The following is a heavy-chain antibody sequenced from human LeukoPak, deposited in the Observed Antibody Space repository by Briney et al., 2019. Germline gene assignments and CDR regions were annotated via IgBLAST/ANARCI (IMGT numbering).Heavy chain of an antibody. CDR2: ISYDGSNK. D-gene: IGHD4-11*01. CDR3: ARALLQTGYYYGMDV. V-gene: IGHV3-30-3*01. J-gene: IGHJ6*02. CDR1: GFTFSSYA. Sequence: PGRSLRLSCAASGFTFSSYAMHWVRQAPGKGPEWVAVISYDGSNKYYADSVKGRFTISRDNSKNTLYLQMNSLRAEDTAVYYCARALLQTGYYYGMDVWGQGTTVTVSS.